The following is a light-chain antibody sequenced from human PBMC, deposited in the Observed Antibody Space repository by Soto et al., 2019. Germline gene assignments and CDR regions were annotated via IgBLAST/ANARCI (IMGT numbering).Light chain of an antibody. V-gene: IGKV3-15*01. CDR3: QQYNDWPLT. CDR2: GAS. Sequence: EVVMTQSPATLSVSPGERATLSCRASQSISSNLAWYQQKPGQAPMLLMYGASTRASGIPARFSGSGSGTEFTLTISSLQSEDFAVYYCQQYNDWPLTFGQGSKVEI. CDR1: QSISSN. J-gene: IGKJ1*01.